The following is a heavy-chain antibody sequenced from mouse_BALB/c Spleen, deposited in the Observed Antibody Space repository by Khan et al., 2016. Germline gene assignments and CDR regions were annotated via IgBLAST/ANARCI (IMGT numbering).Heavy chain of an antibody. V-gene: IGHV4-1*02. D-gene: IGHD1-2*01. J-gene: IGHJ2*01. CDR3: ARLHYYGYMNY. Sequence: EVKLLESGGGLVQPGGSLKLSCAASGFDFSRYWMSWVRQAPGKGLEWIGEINPDSSTINYTPSLKDKFIISRDNAKNTLYLQMSKVRSEDTALXYGARLHYYGYMNYWGQGTTLTVSS. CDR1: GFDFSRYW. CDR2: INPDSSTI.